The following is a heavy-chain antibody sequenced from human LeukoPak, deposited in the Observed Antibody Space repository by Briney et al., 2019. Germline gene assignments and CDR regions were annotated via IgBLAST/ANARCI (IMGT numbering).Heavy chain of an antibody. CDR1: GFTFSDYY. CDR3: AREVSFDYVWGSYRLGFDY. D-gene: IGHD3-16*02. J-gene: IGHJ4*02. Sequence: GGSLRLSCAASGFTFSDYYMSWIRQAPGKGLEWVSYISSSGSTIYYADSVKGRFTISRDNAKNSLYLQMNSLRAEDTAVYYCAREVSFDYVWGSYRLGFDYWGQGTLVTVSS. V-gene: IGHV3-11*04. CDR2: ISSSGSTI.